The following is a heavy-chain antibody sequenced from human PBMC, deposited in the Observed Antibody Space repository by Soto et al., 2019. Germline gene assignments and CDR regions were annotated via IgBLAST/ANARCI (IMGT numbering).Heavy chain of an antibody. V-gene: IGHV4-31*03. D-gene: IGHD3-22*01. J-gene: IGHJ6*02. Sequence: PSETLSLTCTVSGGSISSGGYYWSWIRQHPGKGLEWIGYIYYSGSTYYNPSLKSRVTISVDTSKNQFSLKLSSVTAADTAVYYCARANYYDSSGYYYYYYYGMDVWGQGTTVTVSS. CDR3: ARANYYDSSGYYYYYYYGMDV. CDR1: GGSISSGGYY. CDR2: IYYSGST.